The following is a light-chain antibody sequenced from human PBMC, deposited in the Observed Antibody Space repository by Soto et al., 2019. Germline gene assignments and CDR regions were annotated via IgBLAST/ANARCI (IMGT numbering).Light chain of an antibody. V-gene: IGLV2-14*01. CDR1: SSHIGGYYY. J-gene: IGLJ1*01. CDR3: TSYSRSDIVYV. CDR2: QVT. Sequence: QSVLTQPASVSGSPGQSITISFTGTSSHIGGYYYVSWYHHHPGKAPKLLIYQVTNRRSGVSNRFSGSKSGNTASLTISGLQADDEADYYCTSYSRSDIVYVFGTGTKVTVL.